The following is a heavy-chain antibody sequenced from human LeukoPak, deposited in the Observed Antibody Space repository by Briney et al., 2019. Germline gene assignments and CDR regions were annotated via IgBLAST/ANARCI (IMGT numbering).Heavy chain of an antibody. CDR1: GFTFSSYW. V-gene: IGHV3-74*01. D-gene: IGHD6-19*01. J-gene: IGHJ4*02. CDR2: VNPQGSDT. CDR3: ARARWSSTGWFLGY. Sequence: GSLRLSCAASGFTFSSYWMHWVRQAPGKGLVWVSRVNPQGSDTSYTDSVKGRFTISRDNAKDSLHLQMDNLRAEDTAVYYCARARWSSTGWFLGYWGQGTLVAVSS.